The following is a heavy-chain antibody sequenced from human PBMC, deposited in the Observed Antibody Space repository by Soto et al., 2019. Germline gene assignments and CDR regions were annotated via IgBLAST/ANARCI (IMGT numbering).Heavy chain of an antibody. CDR3: ARENSSGYLVRKYYFDY. Sequence: PGGSLRLSCAASGFTFSDHYMDWVRQAPGKGLEWVGRTRNKANSYTTEYAASVKGRFTISRDDSKNSLYLQMNSLKTEDTAVYYCARENSSGYLVRKYYFDYWGQGTLVTVSS. D-gene: IGHD3-22*01. CDR1: GFTFSDHY. V-gene: IGHV3-72*01. J-gene: IGHJ4*02. CDR2: TRNKANSYTT.